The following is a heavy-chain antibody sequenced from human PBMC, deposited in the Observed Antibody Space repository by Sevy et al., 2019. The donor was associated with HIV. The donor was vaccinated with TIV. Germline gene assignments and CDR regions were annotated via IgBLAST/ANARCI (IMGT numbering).Heavy chain of an antibody. J-gene: IGHJ3*02. D-gene: IGHD3-16*01. CDR2: MNQDGSRK. CDR3: ARDPAYGAYDI. Sequence: GGSLRLSCVASGFTFSSSWMTWVRQAPGKGPEYVANMNQDGSRKDQLDSVKGRFTISRDNARNSLYLQMNGLRVEDTAMYYCARDPAYGAYDIWGQGAMVTVSS. V-gene: IGHV3-7*01. CDR1: GFTFSSSW.